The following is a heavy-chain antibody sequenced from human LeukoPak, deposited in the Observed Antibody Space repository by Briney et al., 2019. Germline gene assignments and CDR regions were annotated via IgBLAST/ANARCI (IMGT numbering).Heavy chain of an antibody. J-gene: IGHJ4*02. CDR1: GFTFSNSW. CDR2: IKQDGSEK. D-gene: IGHD3-10*02. Sequence: GGSLRLSCAASGFTFSNSWMSWVRQPPGKGLEWVANIKQDGSEKNYVDSVKGRFTISRDNAKSSLYLQMNSLRVEDTAVYYCARYMSLGDWGQGTLVTVSS. V-gene: IGHV3-7*01. CDR3: ARYMSLGD.